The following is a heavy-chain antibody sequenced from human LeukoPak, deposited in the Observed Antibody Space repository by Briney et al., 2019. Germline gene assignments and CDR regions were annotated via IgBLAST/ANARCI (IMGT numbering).Heavy chain of an antibody. CDR2: IYYSGST. D-gene: IGHD1-14*01. CDR1: GGSISSYY. V-gene: IGHV4-59*01. CDR3: ARTGRYYYYGMDV. Sequence: SETLSLTCTVSGGSISSYYWSWIRQPPGKGLEWIGYIYYSGSTNYNPSLKSRVTISVDTSKNQFPLKLSSVTAADTAVYYCARTGRYYYYGMDVWGQGTTVTVSS. J-gene: IGHJ6*02.